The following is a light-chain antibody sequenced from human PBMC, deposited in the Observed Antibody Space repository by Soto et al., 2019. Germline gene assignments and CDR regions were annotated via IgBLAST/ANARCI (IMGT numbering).Light chain of an antibody. Sequence: QAVVTQEPSLTVSPGGKVTLTCGSSTGAVTSGHYPYWFQQKPGQAPRTLIYDTSNKHSWTPARFSGSLLGGKAALTLSGAQPEDEAEYYCLLSYSGARWVFGGGTKLTVL. V-gene: IGLV7-46*01. CDR3: LLSYSGARWV. J-gene: IGLJ2*01. CDR2: DTS. CDR1: TGAVTSGHY.